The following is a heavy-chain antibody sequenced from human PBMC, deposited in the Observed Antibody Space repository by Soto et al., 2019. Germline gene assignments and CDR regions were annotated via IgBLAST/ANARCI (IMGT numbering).Heavy chain of an antibody. CDR1: GGSFSGYY. V-gene: IGHV4-34*01. CDR2: INHSGST. CDR3: ASVAMPVVPAAPAAFYYYDLDV. D-gene: IGHD2-2*01. Sequence: QVQLQQWGAGLLKPSETLSLTCAVYGGSFSGYYWSWIRQPPGKGLEWIGEINHSGSTNYNPSLTSRFTISVDTSNNLFSLMLSPVTAAATPVYYCASVAMPVVPAAPAAFYYYDLDVWGKETKVTVSS. J-gene: IGHJ6*03.